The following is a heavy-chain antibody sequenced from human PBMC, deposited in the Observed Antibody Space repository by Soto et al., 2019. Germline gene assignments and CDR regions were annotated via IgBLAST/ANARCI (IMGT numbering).Heavy chain of an antibody. V-gene: IGHV3-7*03. J-gene: IGHJ4*02. CDR1: GFTSNTYW. Sequence: EVLLVESGGGLVQPGGALRLSCAASGFTSNTYWINWVRQAPGKGLEWVANIKREGGEKNYLDSLEGRFTISKDDAKKSVYLQMNSLRAEDTALYYCVGSDGWIFDSWGQGILVTVSS. CDR3: VGSDGWIFDS. D-gene: IGHD6-19*01. CDR2: IKREGGEK.